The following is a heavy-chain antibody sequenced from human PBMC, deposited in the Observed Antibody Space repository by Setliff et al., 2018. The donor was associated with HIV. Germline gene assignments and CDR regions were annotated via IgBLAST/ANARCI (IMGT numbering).Heavy chain of an antibody. Sequence: PSETLSLTCTVSGGSISSISYYWGWIRQPPGKGLGWIGSIYYSGSTYYNPSLKSRVTISVDTSKNQFSLKLNSVTAADTAMYYCARHPPYCSGGSCYRGRGYYFDYWGQGTLVTVSS. CDR2: IYYSGST. J-gene: IGHJ4*02. D-gene: IGHD2-15*01. CDR1: GGSISSISYY. V-gene: IGHV4-39*01. CDR3: ARHPPYCSGGSCYRGRGYYFDY.